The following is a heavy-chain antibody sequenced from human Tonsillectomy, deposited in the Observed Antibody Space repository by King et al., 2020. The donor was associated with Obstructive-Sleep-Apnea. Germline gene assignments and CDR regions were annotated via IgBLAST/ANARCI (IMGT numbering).Heavy chain of an antibody. J-gene: IGHJ6*02. D-gene: IGHD3-22*01. V-gene: IGHV4-30-4*07. CDR1: GGSISSGGYS. Sequence: VQLQESGPGLVKPSQTLSLTRAVSGGSISSGGYSWSWIRQPPGKGLEWIGYIYYSGSTYYNPSLKSRVTISVDTSKNQFSLKLSSVTAADTAVYYCARARSRSSGYYYLYYYYGMDVWGQGTTVTVSS. CDR3: ARARSRSSGYYYLYYYYGMDV. CDR2: IYYSGST.